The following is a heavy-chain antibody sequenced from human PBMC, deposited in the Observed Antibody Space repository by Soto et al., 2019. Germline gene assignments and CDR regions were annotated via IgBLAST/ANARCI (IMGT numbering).Heavy chain of an antibody. CDR1: GLTVSSNY. J-gene: IGHJ3*01. D-gene: IGHD3-3*01. CDR2: IYSGGST. V-gene: IGHV3-53*01. CDR3: AIAPLGRSFGAIDF. Sequence: PGGSLRLSCAASGLTVSSNYMSWVRQAPGKGLEWVSVIYSGGSTYYADSVKGRFTISRDNSKNTLYLQMNSLRAEDTAVYYCAIAPLGRSFGAIDFWGKGTMGTGSS.